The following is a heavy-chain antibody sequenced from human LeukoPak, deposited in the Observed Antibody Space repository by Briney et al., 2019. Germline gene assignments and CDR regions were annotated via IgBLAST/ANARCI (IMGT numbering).Heavy chain of an antibody. CDR2: ISGDGTT. D-gene: IGHD3/OR15-3a*01. CDR1: GVSFIGTW. CDR3: ATDGSYGLTY. V-gene: IGHV3-74*01. J-gene: IGHJ4*02. Sequence: GGSLRLPCAASGVSFIGTWMHWVRQAPEKGLVWVSYISGDGTTTYADSVKGRFTISRDNTRDMVYLQMNSLRAEDTAVYYCATDGSYGLTYWGQGVLVTVSS.